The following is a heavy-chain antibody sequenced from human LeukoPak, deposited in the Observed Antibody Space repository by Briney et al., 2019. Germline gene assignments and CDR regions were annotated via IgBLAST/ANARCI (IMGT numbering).Heavy chain of an antibody. V-gene: IGHV3-48*03. D-gene: IGHD3-10*01. CDR2: ISTSDSTI. J-gene: IGHJ4*02. CDR3: ARLFASATYNNFFHY. CDR1: GCTFSSYE. Sequence: GSLRLSCTASGCTFSSYEMNWVRQAPGKGLEWFSYISTSDSTIYYSESVKGRCTVSRDNARNSLYLQMTSLRPEDTAIYYCARLFASATYNNFFHYWARGTLVAAFS.